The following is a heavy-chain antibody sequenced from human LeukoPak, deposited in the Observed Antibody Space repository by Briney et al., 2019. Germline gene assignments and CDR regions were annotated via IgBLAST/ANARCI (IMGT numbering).Heavy chain of an antibody. J-gene: IGHJ4*02. D-gene: IGHD3-10*01. CDR2: INSDGRTT. CDR3: GRGMRDYYGLDY. V-gene: IGHV3-74*01. Sequence: GSLRLSCAASGFIFSSFWMHWVRPVPGKGLVWVSHINSDGRTTDYADSVRGRFTVSRDNAKNTLYLQMNRLTVEDTAVYYCGRGMRDYYGLDYWGQGFLVTVSS. CDR1: GFIFSSFW.